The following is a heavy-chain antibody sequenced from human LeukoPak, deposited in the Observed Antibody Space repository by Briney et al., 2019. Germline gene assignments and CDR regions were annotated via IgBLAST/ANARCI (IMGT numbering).Heavy chain of an antibody. CDR2: IATANGNT. D-gene: IGHD3-10*01. Sequence: GASVEVSCKASASTFSTYAIHWVRQAPGQGLEWMGWIATANGNTRYSQRFQDRVTITRDTSASTVYMELRGLRSEDMALYYCARERYYRIGRFDRAYLDDWGQGTLVTVSS. J-gene: IGHJ4*02. CDR1: ASTFSTYA. V-gene: IGHV1-3*03. CDR3: ARERYYRIGRFDRAYLDD.